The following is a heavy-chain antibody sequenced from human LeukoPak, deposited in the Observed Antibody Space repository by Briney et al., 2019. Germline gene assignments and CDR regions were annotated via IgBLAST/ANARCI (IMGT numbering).Heavy chain of an antibody. CDR2: LYSDGTT. V-gene: IGHV3-53*01. J-gene: IGHJ6*03. CDR1: GFTVSSNY. D-gene: IGHD3-10*01. Sequence: GGSLRLSCAASGFTVSSNYMTWVRQAPGKGLEWVSVLYSDGTTYYADSVRGRFTISRDNSKNTLYIQMNSLRAEDTAVYYCARERSYGSGSYEFYYYMDVWGKGTTVTISS. CDR3: ARERSYGSGSYEFYYYMDV.